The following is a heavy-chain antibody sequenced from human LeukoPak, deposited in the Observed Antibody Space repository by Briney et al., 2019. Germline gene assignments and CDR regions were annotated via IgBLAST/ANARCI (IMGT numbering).Heavy chain of an antibody. CDR1: GYTFTSYD. D-gene: IGHD2-2*01. CDR3: ARGRYCSSTSCLVHYYYYGMDV. J-gene: IGHJ6*02. CDR2: MNPNSGNT. Sequence: ASVKVSCKASGYTFTSYDINWVRQATGQGLEWMGWMNPNSGNTGYAQKFQGRVTMTRNTSISTAYMELSSLRSEDTAVYYCARGRYCSSTSCLVHYYYYGMDVWGQGPTVTVSS. V-gene: IGHV1-8*01.